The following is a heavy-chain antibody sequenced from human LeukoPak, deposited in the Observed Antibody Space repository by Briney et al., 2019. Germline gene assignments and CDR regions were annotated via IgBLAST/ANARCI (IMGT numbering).Heavy chain of an antibody. D-gene: IGHD2-2*01. Sequence: SETLSLTCTVSGGSINSYYWSWIRQSAWKGLEWIGRIYTSGSTPDYSPSLKSRVTMSIDTSKNQFSLQLSSVTAADTAVYYCATSPPVVPAAITAFDIWGQGTMVTVSS. CDR2: IYTSGSTP. J-gene: IGHJ3*02. CDR1: GGSINSYY. V-gene: IGHV4-4*07. CDR3: ATSPPVVPAAITAFDI.